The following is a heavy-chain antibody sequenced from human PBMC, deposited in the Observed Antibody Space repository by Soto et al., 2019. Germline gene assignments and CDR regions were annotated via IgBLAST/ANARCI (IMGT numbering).Heavy chain of an antibody. J-gene: IGHJ4*02. CDR3: ARVYSETTPHSDY. V-gene: IGHV5-51*01. Sequence: GESLKISCKGSGYTFGSYWIGWVRQMPGKGLEWMGIIYPTDSDTKYSPSFQGQVTISADNSINTAYLQWSSLKASDTAMYYCARVYSETTPHSDYWGQGTLVTVSS. CDR1: GYTFGSYW. D-gene: IGHD1-7*01. CDR2: IYPTDSDT.